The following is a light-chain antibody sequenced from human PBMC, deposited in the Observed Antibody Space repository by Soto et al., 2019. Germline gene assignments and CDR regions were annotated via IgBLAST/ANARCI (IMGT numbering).Light chain of an antibody. CDR3: QQSYSTPYT. J-gene: IGKJ2*01. CDR2: AAS. V-gene: IGKV1-12*01. Sequence: DIQMTQSPSSVSASVGDRVTITCRASQGISSWLGWYQQKSGKAPKLLIYAASSLQSGVPSRFSGSGSGTDFTLTISSLQPEDFATYYCQQSYSTPYTFGQGTKV. CDR1: QGISSW.